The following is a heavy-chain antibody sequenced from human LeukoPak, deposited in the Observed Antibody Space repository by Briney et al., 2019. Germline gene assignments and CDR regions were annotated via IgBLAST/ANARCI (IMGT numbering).Heavy chain of an antibody. CDR1: GGSISSGGYS. Sequence: SETLSLTCAVSGGSISSGGYSWSWIRQPPGKGLEWIGYIYHSGSTYYNPSLKSRVTISVDTSKNQFSLKLSSVTAADTAVYYCASGGRLAVAGFDYWGQGTLVTVSS. V-gene: IGHV4-30-2*01. D-gene: IGHD6-19*01. CDR2: IYHSGST. J-gene: IGHJ4*02. CDR3: ASGGRLAVAGFDY.